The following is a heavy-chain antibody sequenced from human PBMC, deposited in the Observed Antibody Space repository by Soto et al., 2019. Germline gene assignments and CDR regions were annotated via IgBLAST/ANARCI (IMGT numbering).Heavy chain of an antibody. Sequence: SETLSLTCTVSGGSISSYYWSWIRQPPGKGLEWIGYIYYSGSTNYNPSLKSRVTISVDTSKNQFSLKLSSVTAADTAVYYCARGVIGPDDYGDYELWGQGTMVTVSS. CDR3: ARGVIGPDDYGDYEL. J-gene: IGHJ3*01. D-gene: IGHD4-17*01. CDR2: IYYSGST. V-gene: IGHV4-59*01. CDR1: GGSISSYY.